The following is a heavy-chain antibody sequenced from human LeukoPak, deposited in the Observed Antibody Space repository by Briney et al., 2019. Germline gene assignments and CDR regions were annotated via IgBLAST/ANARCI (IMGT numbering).Heavy chain of an antibody. CDR2: IYYSGST. CDR3: ARHDGSSWYYAFDV. D-gene: IGHD6-13*01. Sequence: SEALSLTCTVSGVSISSYYWSWIRQPPGRGLEWIGYIYYSGSTNYSPSLKSRVTISLDTSKNQFSLKLSSVTAADTAVYYCARHDGSSWYYAFDVWGQGTMVTVSS. CDR1: GVSISSYY. J-gene: IGHJ3*01. V-gene: IGHV4-59*08.